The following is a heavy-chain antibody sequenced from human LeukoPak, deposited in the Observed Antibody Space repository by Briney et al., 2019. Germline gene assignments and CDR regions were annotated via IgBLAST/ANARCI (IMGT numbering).Heavy chain of an antibody. Sequence: GGSLRLSCVASGFILSTSEMNWVRQAPGKGLEWMGGFDPEDGETIYAQKFQGRVTMTEGTSTDTAYMELSSLRSEDTAVYYCATEYCSGGSCYSMGYWGQGTLVTVSS. J-gene: IGHJ4*02. V-gene: IGHV1-24*01. CDR2: FDPEDGET. D-gene: IGHD2-15*01. CDR3: ATEYCSGGSCYSMGY. CDR1: GFILSTSE.